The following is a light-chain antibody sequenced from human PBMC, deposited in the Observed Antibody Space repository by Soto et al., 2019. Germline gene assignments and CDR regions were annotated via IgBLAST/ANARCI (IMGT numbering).Light chain of an antibody. Sequence: VLTQSPGTLSLSPGERATLSCRASQTVRSNYLAWYQQRPGQTPSLLIYGASTRATGIPDRFSGSGSGTHFTLTISRLEPGDFAVYYCQHFGGTTFTFGQGTRLEIK. V-gene: IGKV3-20*01. CDR2: GAS. CDR3: QHFGGTTFT. J-gene: IGKJ5*01. CDR1: QTVRSNY.